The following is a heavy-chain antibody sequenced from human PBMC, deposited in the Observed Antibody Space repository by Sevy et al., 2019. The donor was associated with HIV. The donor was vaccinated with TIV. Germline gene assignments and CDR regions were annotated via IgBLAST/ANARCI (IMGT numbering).Heavy chain of an antibody. CDR1: GDSVSSNSAA. CDR2: TYYRSKWYN. J-gene: IGHJ6*02. V-gene: IGHV6-1*01. D-gene: IGHD5-12*01. Sequence: SQTLSLTCAISGDSVSSNSAAWNWIRQSPSRGLEWLGRTYYRSKWYNDYAVFVKSRITINPDTTKNQYSLQLKSVTPEDTAVYFCARGSVGVATINYYYYGMDVWGQGTTVTVSS. CDR3: ARGSVGVATINYYYYGMDV.